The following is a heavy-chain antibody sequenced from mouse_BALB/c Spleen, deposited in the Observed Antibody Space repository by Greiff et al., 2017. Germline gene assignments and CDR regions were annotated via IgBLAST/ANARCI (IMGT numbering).Heavy chain of an antibody. J-gene: IGHJ1*01. CDR3: AREGYYWYFDV. CDR2: ISSGSSTI. Sequence: EVNVVESGGGLVQPGGSRKLSCAASGFTFSSFGMHWVRQAPEKGLEWVAYISSGSSTIYYADTVKGRFTISRDNPKNTLFLQMTSLRSEDTAMYYCAREGYYWYFDVWGAGTTVTVSS. CDR1: GFTFSSFG. V-gene: IGHV5-17*02.